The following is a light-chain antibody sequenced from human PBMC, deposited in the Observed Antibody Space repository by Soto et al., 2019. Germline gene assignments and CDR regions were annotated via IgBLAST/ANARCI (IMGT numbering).Light chain of an antibody. Sequence: NQCASAVSVTPEERATLTCRASQGFXSNFAWYQQKPGQAPRILSXGQSTRATGVPVRFSGSGSGTEFTLTISSLQSEYFAFSYCQQYTNLPTRTFGGGTKVDIK. CDR3: QQYTNLPTRT. V-gene: IGKV3-15*01. CDR1: QGFXSN. J-gene: IGKJ4*02. CDR2: GQS.